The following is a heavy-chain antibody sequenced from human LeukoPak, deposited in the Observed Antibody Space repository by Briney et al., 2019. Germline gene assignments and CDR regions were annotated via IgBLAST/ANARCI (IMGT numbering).Heavy chain of an antibody. D-gene: IGHD3-10*01. Sequence: ASVKVSCKASDYTFSSYGITWVRQAPGQGLEWMGWISVYNGNTKSAQNLQGRVIMTTDTSTNTAHMELRSLRSDDTAVYYCARIASDGSGTNHYWGQGTQVIVSS. J-gene: IGHJ4*02. CDR1: DYTFSSYG. CDR3: ARIASDGSGTNHY. V-gene: IGHV1-18*01. CDR2: ISVYNGNT.